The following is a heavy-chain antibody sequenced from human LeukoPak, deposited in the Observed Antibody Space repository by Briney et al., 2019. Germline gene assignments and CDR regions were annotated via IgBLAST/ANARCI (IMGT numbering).Heavy chain of an antibody. D-gene: IGHD3-22*01. CDR2: NNPNSGGT. Sequence: WASVKVSCKASGYTFTGYYMHWVRQAPGQGLEWMGWNNPNSGGTNYAQKFQGRVTMTRDTSISTAYMELSRLRSDDTAVYYCARALPSITMSERFDPWGQGTLVTVSS. CDR1: GYTFTGYY. J-gene: IGHJ5*02. V-gene: IGHV1-2*02. CDR3: ARALPSITMSERFDP.